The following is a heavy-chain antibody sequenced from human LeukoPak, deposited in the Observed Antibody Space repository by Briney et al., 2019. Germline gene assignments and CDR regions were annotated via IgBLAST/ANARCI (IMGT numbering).Heavy chain of an antibody. D-gene: IGHD3-10*01. CDR2: INPNSGGT. CDR1: GYTFTGYY. V-gene: IGHV1-2*02. J-gene: IGHJ3*02. CDR3: ARGIGTYYYDFDI. Sequence: ASVKVSCKASGYTFTGYYMHWVRQAPGQGLEWMGWINPNSGGTNYAQKFQGRVTMTRDTSISTAYMELSRLRSDDTAVYYCARGIGTYYYDFDIWGQGTMVTVSS.